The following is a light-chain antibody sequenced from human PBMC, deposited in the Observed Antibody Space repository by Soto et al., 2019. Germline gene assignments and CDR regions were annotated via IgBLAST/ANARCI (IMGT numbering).Light chain of an antibody. CDR2: NAS. CDR3: QQYNDWPSMYT. J-gene: IGKJ2*01. Sequence: RLMTQSPATLSVFPGERATLSCRASQSVNTNLAWYQQKPGQAPRLLIYNASIRATGVPPRFSGSGSGTDSTLTISSLQSEDFAIYYCQQYNDWPSMYTFGQGTKLEIK. CDR1: QSVNTN. V-gene: IGKV3-15*01.